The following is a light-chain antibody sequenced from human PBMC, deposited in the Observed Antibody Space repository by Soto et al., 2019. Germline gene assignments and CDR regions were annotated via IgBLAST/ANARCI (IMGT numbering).Light chain of an antibody. Sequence: EFVFTQSPGTLSLSPGERGTLSCRASQSVRNKVAWYQQKPGQTPRVIIYDTSTRAADIPARFSGSGYGTYFTLTISSLQSEDFAVYYCQQYNIWRSITFGPGTRLEI. CDR2: DTS. J-gene: IGKJ5*01. CDR1: QSVRNK. CDR3: QQYNIWRSIT. V-gene: IGKV3-15*01.